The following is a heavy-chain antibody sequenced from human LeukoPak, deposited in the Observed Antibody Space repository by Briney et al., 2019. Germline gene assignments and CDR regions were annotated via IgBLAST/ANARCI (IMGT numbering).Heavy chain of an antibody. V-gene: IGHV1-69*01. D-gene: IGHD5-18*01. CDR3: ASGYSYGSGIDY. Sequence: ASVKVSCKASGGTFSSYAISWVRQAPGQGLEWMGGIITIFGTANYAQKFQGRVTITADESTSTAYMELSSLRSEDTAVYYCASGYSYGSGIDYWGQGTLVTVSS. J-gene: IGHJ4*02. CDR2: IITIFGTA. CDR1: GGTFSSYA.